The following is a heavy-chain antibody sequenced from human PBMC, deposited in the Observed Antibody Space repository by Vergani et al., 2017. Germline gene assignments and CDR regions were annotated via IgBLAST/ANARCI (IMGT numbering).Heavy chain of an antibody. V-gene: IGHV4-39*07. CDR2: IYYSGST. CDR1: GGSVSSGSYY. CDR3: ARVPIGHFDY. D-gene: IGHD2-15*01. Sequence: QVQLQESGPGLVKPSETLSLTCTVSGGSVSSGSYYWGWIRQPPGKGLEWIGSIYYSGSTYYNPSLKSRVTISVDTSKNQFSLKLSSVTAADTAVYYCARVPIGHFDYWGQGTLVTVSS. J-gene: IGHJ4*02.